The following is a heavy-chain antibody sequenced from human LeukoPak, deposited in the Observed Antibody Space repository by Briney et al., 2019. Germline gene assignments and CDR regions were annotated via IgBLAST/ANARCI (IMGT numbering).Heavy chain of an antibody. CDR2: VQDGGFT. D-gene: IGHD3/OR15-3a*01. CDR3: ARMILREGFYFDS. J-gene: IGHJ4*02. CDR1: GGSFISTSHY. V-gene: IGHV4-39*01. Sequence: SETLSLTCTASGGSFISTSHYWGWVRQSPGKGLQWIGSVQDGGFTYYKPSFKSRATISLDTSKNLLSLNVTSVTAADVAVYYCARMILREGFYFDSWGQGTLVTVSS.